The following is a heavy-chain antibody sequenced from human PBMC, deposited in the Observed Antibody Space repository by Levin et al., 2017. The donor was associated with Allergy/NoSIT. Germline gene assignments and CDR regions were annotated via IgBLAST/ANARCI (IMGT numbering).Heavy chain of an antibody. CDR1: GFTFGDYA. Sequence: PGGSLRLSCAASGFTFGDYAMHWVRQAXGKGLEWVSGINWNRDKIGYADSVRARFTISRDNAKNSLYLQMNSLGPEDTALYYCAKGLNWGSPNTFDYWGQGTLVTVSS. CDR2: INWNRDKI. CDR3: AKGLNWGSPNTFDY. J-gene: IGHJ4*02. D-gene: IGHD7-27*01. V-gene: IGHV3-9*01.